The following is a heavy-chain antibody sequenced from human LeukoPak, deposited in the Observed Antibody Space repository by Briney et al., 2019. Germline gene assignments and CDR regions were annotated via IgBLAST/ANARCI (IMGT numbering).Heavy chain of an antibody. J-gene: IGHJ4*02. Sequence: PGGSLRLSCAASGFTFSSYGMHWVRQAPGKGLEWVAVIWYDGSNKYYADSVKGRFTISRDNSKNTLYLQMNSLRAEDTAVYYCARGYGEYSGYDYVYYFDYWGQGTLVTVSS. CDR2: IWYDGSNK. D-gene: IGHD5-12*01. V-gene: IGHV3-33*01. CDR1: GFTFSSYG. CDR3: ARGYGEYSGYDYVYYFDY.